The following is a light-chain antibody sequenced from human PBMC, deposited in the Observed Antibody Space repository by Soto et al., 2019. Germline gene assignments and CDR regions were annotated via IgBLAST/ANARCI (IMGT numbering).Light chain of an antibody. V-gene: IGLV2-14*02. CDR3: CSYTSSSTQV. CDR2: EVS. Sequence: QSALTQPASVSGSPGQSITISCTGTSSDVGSYNLVSWYQQHPGKAPKLMIYEVSKRPSGVSNRFSGSKSGNTASLTISGLHAEDEADYHCCSYTSSSTQVFGTGTKVTVL. CDR1: SSDVGSYNL. J-gene: IGLJ1*01.